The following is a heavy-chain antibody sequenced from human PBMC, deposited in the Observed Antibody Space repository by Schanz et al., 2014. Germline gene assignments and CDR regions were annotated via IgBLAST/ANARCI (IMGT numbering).Heavy chain of an antibody. CDR1: GFAFSSYG. Sequence: EVHLLESGGGLVQPGGSLRLSCLASGFAFSSYGMNWLRQAPGKGLEWVSAISGSGGSTYYADSVKGRFTISRDNSKNTLYLQMNSLRAEDTAVYYCAKTPREYCNYDNCPNWFDSWGQGTLVTASS. J-gene: IGHJ5*01. D-gene: IGHD2-15*01. CDR2: ISGSGGST. V-gene: IGHV3-23*01. CDR3: AKTPREYCNYDNCPNWFDS.